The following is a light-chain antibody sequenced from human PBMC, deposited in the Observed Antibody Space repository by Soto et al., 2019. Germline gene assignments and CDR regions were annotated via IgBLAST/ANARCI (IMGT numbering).Light chain of an antibody. CDR1: SSDVGGYNY. CDR3: SSYTRSSTPLV. Sequence: QPDLTEHASVAGPRGQWITISCTGTSSDVGGYNYVSWYQQHPGKAPKLMIYEVSNRPSGVSNRFSGSKSGNTASLTISGLQAEDEADYYRSSYTRSSTPLVFGTGTKATVL. CDR2: EVS. V-gene: IGLV2-14*01. J-gene: IGLJ1*01.